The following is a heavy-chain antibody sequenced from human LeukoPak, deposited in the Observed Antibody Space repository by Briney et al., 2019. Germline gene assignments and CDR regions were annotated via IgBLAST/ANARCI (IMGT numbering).Heavy chain of an antibody. CDR2: IRSKAYGGTT. D-gene: IGHD6-6*01. CDR1: GFTFGDYA. Sequence: GGSLRLSCTASGFTFGDYAMSWFRQAPGKGLEWVGFIRSKAYGGTTEYAASVKGRFTISRDDSKSIAYLQMNSLKTEDTAVYYCTRGVAARPYYYYYYYMDVWGKGTTVTVSS. CDR3: TRGVAARPYYYYYYYMDV. J-gene: IGHJ6*03. V-gene: IGHV3-49*03.